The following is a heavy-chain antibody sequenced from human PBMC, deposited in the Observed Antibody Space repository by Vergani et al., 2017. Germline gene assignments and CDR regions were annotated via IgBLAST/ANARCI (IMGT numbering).Heavy chain of an antibody. D-gene: IGHD2-15*01. CDR3: ARVVLETRYYYYYYMDV. CDR2: ISSSSSTI. J-gene: IGHJ6*03. CDR1: GFTFSSYS. Sequence: EVQLLESGGGLVQPGGSLRLSCAASGFTFSSYSMNWVRQAPGKGLEWVSYISSSSSTIYYADSVKGRFTISRDNAKNSLYLQMNSLRAEDTAVYYCARVVLETRYYYYYYMDVWGKGTTVTVSS. V-gene: IGHV3-48*01.